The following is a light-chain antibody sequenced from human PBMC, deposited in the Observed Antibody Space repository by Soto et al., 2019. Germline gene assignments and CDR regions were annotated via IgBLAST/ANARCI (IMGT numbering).Light chain of an antibody. CDR1: QSVRTY. CDR2: GAS. V-gene: IGKV1-39*01. Sequence: DIQMTQSPSSLSASVGDRVTITCRASQSVRTYLNWYQRKPGKAPKVLIYGASALQSGVPSRFSGSGSVTDFTLTVSSLQHEDFATYYCQQSFTIPYTFGQGTKLEIK. CDR3: QQSFTIPYT. J-gene: IGKJ2*01.